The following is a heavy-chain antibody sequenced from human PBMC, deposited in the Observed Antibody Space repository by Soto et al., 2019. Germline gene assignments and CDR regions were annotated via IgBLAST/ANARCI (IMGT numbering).Heavy chain of an antibody. D-gene: IGHD3-3*01. Sequence: AGGSLRLSCAASGFTFSSYGMHWVRQPPGKGLEWVSLISWDGSNRYYADSVQGRFTISRDNSKYSLYLEMNSLRPEDTALYYCAKDISRGPTKNYDFWSGPDYWGQGTLVTVSS. CDR3: AKDISRGPTKNYDFWSGPDY. CDR1: GFTFSSYG. V-gene: IGHV3-43D*04. CDR2: ISWDGSNR. J-gene: IGHJ4*02.